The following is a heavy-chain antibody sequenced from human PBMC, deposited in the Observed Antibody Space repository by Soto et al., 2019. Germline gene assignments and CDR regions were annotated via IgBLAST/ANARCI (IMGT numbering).Heavy chain of an antibody. CDR1: GYTFTSYD. D-gene: IGHD3-16*01. V-gene: IGHV1-8*01. J-gene: IGHJ5*02. CDR3: ARGRIGGYWFDP. CDR2: MNPNSGNT. Sequence: ASVKVSCKASGYTFTSYDINWVRQATGQGLEWMGWMNPNSGNTGYAQKFQGRVTRTRITSISTAYLELGSLRSEDTAVYYCARGRIGGYWFDPWGQGTLVTVSS.